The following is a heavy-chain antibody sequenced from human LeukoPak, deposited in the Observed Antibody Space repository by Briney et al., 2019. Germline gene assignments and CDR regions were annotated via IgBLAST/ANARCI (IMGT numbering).Heavy chain of an antibody. Sequence: KSSGTLSLTCTVSGASISSGDYLWSWIRQPPGMGLEWIGNIYTSGSTNYNPSLKSRVTISVDTSKNQFSLKLSSVTAADTAVYYCARVGSGPSRGFFDYWGQGTLVTVSS. D-gene: IGHD2-15*01. CDR1: GASISSGDYL. CDR3: ARVGSGPSRGFFDY. CDR2: IYTSGST. J-gene: IGHJ4*02. V-gene: IGHV4-61*08.